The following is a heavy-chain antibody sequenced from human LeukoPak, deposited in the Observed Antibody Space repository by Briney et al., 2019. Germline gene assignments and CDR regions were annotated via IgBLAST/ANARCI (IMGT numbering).Heavy chain of an antibody. J-gene: IGHJ4*02. CDR3: AKTYHPSGLYYFDY. CDR2: ISGSGGST. V-gene: IGHV3-23*01. D-gene: IGHD6-25*01. Sequence: TGGSLRLSCAASGFTFSSYAMSWVRQAPGKGLEWVSAISGSGGSTYYADSVKGRFTISRDNSKNTLYLQMNSLRAEDAAVYYCAKTYHPSGLYYFDYWGQGTLVTVSS. CDR1: GFTFSSYA.